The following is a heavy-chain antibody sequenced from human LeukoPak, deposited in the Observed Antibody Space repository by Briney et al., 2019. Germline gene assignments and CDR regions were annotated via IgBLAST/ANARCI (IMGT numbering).Heavy chain of an antibody. CDR1: DVSISSSSYH. V-gene: IGHV4-39*01. CDR3: ARSESQLSFDP. Sequence: AETLSLTCTVSDVSISSSSYHWGWIPQPPGKGLEWIGSIYYSGSTYYNPSLKRRITISVDTSKNQFSLKLSSVTAADTAVYYCARSESQLSFDPWRQGTLVTVSS. J-gene: IGHJ5*02. CDR2: IYYSGST. D-gene: IGHD5-18*01.